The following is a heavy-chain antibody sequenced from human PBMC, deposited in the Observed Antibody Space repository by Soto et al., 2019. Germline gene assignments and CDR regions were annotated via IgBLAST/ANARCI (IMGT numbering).Heavy chain of an antibody. CDR1: GFTFSSYG. D-gene: IGHD2-2*01. J-gene: IGHJ4*02. CDR2: ISHDGSNK. V-gene: IGHV3-30*18. Sequence: LRLSCAASGFTFSSYGMHWVRQAPGKGLEWVAVISHDGSNKYYAESVKGRFTISRDNSKNTLYLQMNSLRAEDTALYYCAKERSVVIPADSWGQGTLVTVSS. CDR3: AKERSVVIPADS.